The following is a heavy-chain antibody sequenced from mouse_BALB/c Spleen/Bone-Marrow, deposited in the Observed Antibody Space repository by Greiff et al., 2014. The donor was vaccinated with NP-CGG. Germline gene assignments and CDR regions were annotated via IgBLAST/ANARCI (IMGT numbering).Heavy chain of an antibody. CDR3: TRDDGSPFAY. J-gene: IGHJ3*01. Sequence: QVQLKESGAEPVRPGASVKLSCKASGYTFTSYWINWVKQRPGQGLEWIGNIYPSDSYTNYNQKFKDKATLTVDKSSSTAYMQLSSPTSEDSAVYYCTRDDGSPFAYWGQGTLVTVSA. D-gene: IGHD2-3*01. V-gene: IGHV1-69*02. CDR1: GYTFTSYW. CDR2: IYPSDSYT.